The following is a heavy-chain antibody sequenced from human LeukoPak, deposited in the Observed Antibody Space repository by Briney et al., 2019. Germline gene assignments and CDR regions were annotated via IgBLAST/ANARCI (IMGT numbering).Heavy chain of an antibody. Sequence: GGSLRLSCAASGFTFSTYAMNWVRQAPGKGLEWVSSFGTRSTSIYYAHSVTGRFIISRDNAKNSLYLQMNSLRAEDTAVYYCARENEQGFDYWGQGTLVTVSS. V-gene: IGHV3-21*01. CDR2: FGTRSTSI. CDR3: ARENEQGFDY. D-gene: IGHD1/OR15-1a*01. J-gene: IGHJ4*02. CDR1: GFTFSTYA.